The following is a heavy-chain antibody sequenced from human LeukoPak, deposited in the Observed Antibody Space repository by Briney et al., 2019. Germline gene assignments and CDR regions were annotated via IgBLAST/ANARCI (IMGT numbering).Heavy chain of an antibody. CDR2: ISYDGSNK. CDR1: GFTFSSYG. D-gene: IGHD5-12*01. Sequence: GGSLRLSCAASGFTFSSYGMHWVRQAPGKGLEWVAVISYDGSNKYYADSVKGRFTISRDNSKNTLYLQMNSLRAEDTAVYYCARVGNFSGYDPHDAFDIWGQGTMVTVSS. J-gene: IGHJ3*02. CDR3: ARVGNFSGYDPHDAFDI. V-gene: IGHV3-30*03.